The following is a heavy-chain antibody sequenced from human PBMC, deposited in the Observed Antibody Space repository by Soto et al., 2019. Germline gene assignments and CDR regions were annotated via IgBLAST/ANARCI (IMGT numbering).Heavy chain of an antibody. CDR2: IWYDGSNK. D-gene: IGHD3-16*02. Sequence: QVQLVESGGGVVQPGRSLRLSCAASEFTFSSYGMHWVRQAPGKGLEWVAVIWYDGSNKYYADSVKGRFTISRDNSKNTLYLQMNSLRAEDTAVYYCARGLRLGELSALDYWGQGTLVTVSS. J-gene: IGHJ4*02. CDR3: ARGLRLGELSALDY. CDR1: EFTFSSYG. V-gene: IGHV3-33*01.